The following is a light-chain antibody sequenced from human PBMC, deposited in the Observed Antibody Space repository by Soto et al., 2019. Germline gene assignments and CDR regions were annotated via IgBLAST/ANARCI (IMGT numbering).Light chain of an antibody. V-gene: IGLV1-47*01. CDR3: AAWDASLSGHV. Sequence: QSVLTQPPSASGTPGQRVTISCSGSNSNIGTNHVYWYQQLPGTAPKLLISRNNQRPSGVPDRFSGSKSGTSASLAISGLRSEDDADYYCAAWDASLSGHVFGTGTKVTVL. CDR2: RNN. CDR1: NSNIGTNH. J-gene: IGLJ1*01.